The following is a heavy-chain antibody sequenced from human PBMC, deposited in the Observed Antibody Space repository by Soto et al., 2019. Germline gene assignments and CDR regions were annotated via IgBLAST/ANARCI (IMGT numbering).Heavy chain of an antibody. J-gene: IGHJ6*02. CDR3: VSSLMGDPYYYGMDV. CDR2: IYYSGST. Sequence: TLEILSLTCTVSGGSIISYYWSWIRQPPGKGLEWIGYIYYSGSTNYNPSLKSRVTISVDTSKNQFSLKLSSVTAADTALYYCVSSLMGDPYYYGMDVWGQGTTVTVSS. CDR1: GGSIISYY. V-gene: IGHV4-59*01. D-gene: IGHD2-21*02.